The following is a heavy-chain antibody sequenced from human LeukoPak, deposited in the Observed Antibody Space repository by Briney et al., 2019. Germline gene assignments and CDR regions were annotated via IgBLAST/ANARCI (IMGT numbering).Heavy chain of an antibody. CDR2: VGISGNT. J-gene: IGHJ4*02. CDR3: ARDTKYAFDN. CDR1: GFTFSDYS. Sequence: PGGSLRLSCAASGFTFSDYSTNWVRQAPGKGLEWISYVGISGNTKYADSVKGRFTISGDKAKNSLYLQMNSLRVEDTAVYYCARDTKYAFDNWGQGTLVTVSS. D-gene: IGHD2-2*01. V-gene: IGHV3-48*01.